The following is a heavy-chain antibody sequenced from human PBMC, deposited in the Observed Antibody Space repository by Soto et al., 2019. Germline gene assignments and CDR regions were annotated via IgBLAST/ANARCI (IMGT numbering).Heavy chain of an antibody. CDR1: GGSISSSNW. D-gene: IGHD6-19*01. Sequence: QVQLQESGPGLVKPSGTLSLTCAVSGGSISSSNWWSWVRQPPGKGLEWIGEIYHSGSTNYNPSRQSRVTISVDKSKNQFSLKLSAVTAADTAVYYCARAPGIAVATTQFDPWGQGTLVTVSS. CDR2: IYHSGST. J-gene: IGHJ5*02. CDR3: ARAPGIAVATTQFDP. V-gene: IGHV4-4*02.